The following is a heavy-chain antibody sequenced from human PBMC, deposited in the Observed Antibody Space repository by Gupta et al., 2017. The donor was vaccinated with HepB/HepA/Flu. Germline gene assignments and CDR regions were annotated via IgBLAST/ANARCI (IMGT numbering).Heavy chain of an antibody. CDR3: ARTHSLDK. J-gene: IGHJ4*02. CDR1: GYTFTNYG. CDR2: VNTGNGNT. Sequence: QVQLVQSGAEVKKPGASVKVSCKTSGYTFTNYGIHWVRQAPGQRLEWMGWVNTGNGNTKYSQKFQGRVTITRDTSANTVYMELSSLTSEDTAMYYCARTHSLDKWGQGTLVTGSS. D-gene: IGHD6-13*01. V-gene: IGHV1-3*04.